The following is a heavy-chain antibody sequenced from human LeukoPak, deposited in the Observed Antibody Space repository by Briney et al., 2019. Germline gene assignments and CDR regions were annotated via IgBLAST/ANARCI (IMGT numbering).Heavy chain of an antibody. CDR2: ISYDGSNK. CDR3: AKDGLDP. CDR1: GFTFSSYA. J-gene: IGHJ5*02. Sequence: GRSLRLSCAASGFTFSSYAMHWVRQAPGKGLEWVAVISYDGSNKYYADSVKGRFTISRDNSKNTLYLQMNSLRAEDTAVYYCAKDGLDPWGQGTLVTVSS. V-gene: IGHV3-30-3*01.